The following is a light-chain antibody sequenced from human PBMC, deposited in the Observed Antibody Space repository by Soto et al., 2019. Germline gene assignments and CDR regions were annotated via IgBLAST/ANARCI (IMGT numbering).Light chain of an antibody. CDR3: MQALQTLWT. CDR1: QSLLHSNGYNY. V-gene: IGKV2-28*01. Sequence: DIVMTQSPRSLPVTPGEPASISCRSSQSLLHSNGYNYLDWYLQKPGQSPQLLIYLGSSRASGVPDRFRGSGSGTDFTLKISRVEAEDVGVYYCMQALQTLWTFGQGTKVEIK. CDR2: LGS. J-gene: IGKJ1*01.